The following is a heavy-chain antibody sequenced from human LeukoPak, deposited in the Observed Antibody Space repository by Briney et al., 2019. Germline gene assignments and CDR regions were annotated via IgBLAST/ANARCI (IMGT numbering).Heavy chain of an antibody. CDR3: ARKIAVAGIIDY. D-gene: IGHD6-19*01. J-gene: IGHJ4*02. CDR1: GYSTSSGYY. Sequence: KPSETLSLTCAVSGYSTSSGYYWGWIRQPPGKGLEWIGSIYHSGSTYYNPSLKSRVTISVDTSKNQFSLKLSSVTAADTAVYYCARKIAVAGIIDYWGQGTLVTVSS. CDR2: IYHSGST. V-gene: IGHV4-38-2*01.